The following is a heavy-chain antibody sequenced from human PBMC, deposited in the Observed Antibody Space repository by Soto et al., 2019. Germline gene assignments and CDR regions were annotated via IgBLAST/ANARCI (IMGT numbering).Heavy chain of an antibody. V-gene: IGHV3-30*03. J-gene: IGHJ6*02. CDR1: GFTFSSFG. CDR2: ISKDADTT. Sequence: QVQLLESGGGVVQPGGSLRLSCEGSGFTFSSFGLHWVRQAPGKGLEWVAQISKDADTTDYADAVKGRFIVSRDNAKNTLFLHMNSLRPDDTSVYYCAGRHIEPPVPLDYGMDVWGQGTTVTVSS. D-gene: IGHD5-12*01. CDR3: AGRHIEPPVPLDYGMDV.